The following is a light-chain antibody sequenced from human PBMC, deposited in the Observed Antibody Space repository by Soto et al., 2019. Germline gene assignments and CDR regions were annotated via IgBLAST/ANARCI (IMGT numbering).Light chain of an antibody. J-gene: IGKJ2*01. CDR3: QQYGDWPPDT. CDR1: QSVSRN. V-gene: IGKV3-15*01. CDR2: DAS. Sequence: EIVMTQSPATLSVSPGERATLSCRASQSVSRNLAWYQQKPGQPPRLLIYDASTRATGVPARFGGSGSGTEFALTISGLQSEDVAVYYCQQYGDWPPDTFGQGTKVEI.